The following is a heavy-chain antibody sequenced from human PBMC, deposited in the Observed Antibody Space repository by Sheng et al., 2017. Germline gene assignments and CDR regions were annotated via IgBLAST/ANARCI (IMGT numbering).Heavy chain of an antibody. CDR1: GESFSHYY. V-gene: IGHV4-34*01. Sequence: QVQLQQWGAGLLKPSETLSLTCGVYGESFSHYYWSWIRQPPGKGLEWIGEINQSGSTSYNPSLKSRVTISVDTSKNQFSLKLSSVTAADTAVYYCARVAAQSWGLLQGLYGLDVWGQGTTVTISS. D-gene: IGHD2-21*01. J-gene: IGHJ6*02. CDR2: INQSGST. CDR3: ARVAAQSWGLLQGLYGLDV.